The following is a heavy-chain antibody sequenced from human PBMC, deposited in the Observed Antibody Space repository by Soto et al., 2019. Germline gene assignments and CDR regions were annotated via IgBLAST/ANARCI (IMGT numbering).Heavy chain of an antibody. V-gene: IGHV3-23*01. D-gene: IGHD3-3*01. J-gene: IGHJ6*01. Sequence: PWGSLLVSCTTSGFTFSSCGMSWVRQAPGSGLDSASGISGSGVGTYYADSVKGRFTISRDNSKNTLYLQLSGLRAEDAAVYYCAKGPTVFGAVISFAYYYGMYAWGQGTTVTVSS. CDR2: ISGSGVGT. CDR1: GFTFSSCG. CDR3: AKGPTVFGAVISFAYYYGMYA.